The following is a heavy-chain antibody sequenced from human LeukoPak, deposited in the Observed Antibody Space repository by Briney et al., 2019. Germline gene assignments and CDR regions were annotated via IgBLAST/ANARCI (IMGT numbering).Heavy chain of an antibody. J-gene: IGHJ4*02. D-gene: IGHD6-13*01. Sequence: SETLSLTCTVSGGSISSSSYSWGWIRQPPGKGLEWIGSIYYSGSTYYNPSLMSRVTISVDTSKNQFSLKLSSVTAADTAVYYCARHYRSIAAAGTWVDYWGQGTLVTVSS. CDR2: IYYSGST. V-gene: IGHV4-39*01. CDR1: GGSISSSSYS. CDR3: ARHYRSIAAAGTWVDY.